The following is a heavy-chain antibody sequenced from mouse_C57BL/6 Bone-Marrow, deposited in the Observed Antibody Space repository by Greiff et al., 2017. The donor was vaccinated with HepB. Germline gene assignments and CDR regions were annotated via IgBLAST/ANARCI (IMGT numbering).Heavy chain of an antibody. Sequence: QVQLQQSGAELARPGASVKLSCKASGYTFTSYGISWVKQRTGQGLEWIGEIYPRSGNTYYNEKFKGKATLTADKSSSTAYMEIRSLTSEDSAVYYCARPLLYAMDYWGPGTSVTVSS. CDR2: IYPRSGNT. V-gene: IGHV1-81*01. J-gene: IGHJ4*01. D-gene: IGHD6-1*01. CDR3: ARPLLYAMDY. CDR1: GYTFTSYG.